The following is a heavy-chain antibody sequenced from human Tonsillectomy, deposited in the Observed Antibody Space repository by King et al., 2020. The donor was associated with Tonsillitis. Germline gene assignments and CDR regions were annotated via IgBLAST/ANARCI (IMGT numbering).Heavy chain of an antibody. Sequence: VQLVESGGGVVQPGGSLRLSCAASGFTFDDYAMHWVRQAPGKGLEWVSLISGDGGGRYYSDSVKGRFTISRDNTKNSLYLQMNSLRTDDTAFYYCAKPSEFATPYFFDYWGQGTLVTVSS. D-gene: IGHD2-15*01. CDR1: GFTFDDYA. J-gene: IGHJ4*02. CDR2: ISGDGGGR. CDR3: AKPSEFATPYFFDY. V-gene: IGHV3-43*02.